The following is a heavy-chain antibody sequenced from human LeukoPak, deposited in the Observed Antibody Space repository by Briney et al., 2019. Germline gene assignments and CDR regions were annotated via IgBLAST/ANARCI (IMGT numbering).Heavy chain of an antibody. Sequence: GASVKVSCKASGYTFTSYYMHWVRQAPGQGLEWMGIINPSGGSTSYAQKFQGRVTMTRDTSTSTVYMELSGLRSEDTAVYYCAREVTMRNFDYWGQGTLVTVSS. CDR2: INPSGGST. CDR3: AREVTMRNFDY. J-gene: IGHJ4*02. D-gene: IGHD3-22*01. CDR1: GYTFTSYY. V-gene: IGHV1-46*01.